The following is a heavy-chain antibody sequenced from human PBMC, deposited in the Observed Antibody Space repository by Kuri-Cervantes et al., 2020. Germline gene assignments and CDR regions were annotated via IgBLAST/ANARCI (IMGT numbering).Heavy chain of an antibody. CDR1: GFTFSSYE. CDR3: ARGGDVHGGNFDY. D-gene: IGHD3-16*01. V-gene: IGHV3-48*03. Sequence: GGSLRLDGASDGFTFSSYEMNWVRQAPGKGLEWVSYISSSGSTIYYADSVKGRFTISRDNAKNSLYLQMNSLRAEDTAVYYCARGGDVHGGNFDYWGQGTLVTVSS. CDR2: ISSSGSTI. J-gene: IGHJ4*02.